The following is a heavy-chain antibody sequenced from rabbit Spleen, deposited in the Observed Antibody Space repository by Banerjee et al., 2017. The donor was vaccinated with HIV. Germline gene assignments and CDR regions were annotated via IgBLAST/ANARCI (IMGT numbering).Heavy chain of an antibody. CDR1: GFDFSSYG. D-gene: IGHD1-1*01. V-gene: IGHV1S47*01. CDR2: IDPVFGIS. J-gene: IGHJ4*01. CDR3: ARTFSDSGWNIDL. Sequence: QEQLVESGGGLVQPGGSLKLSCKASGFDFSSYGVSWVRQAPGKGLEWIGYIDPVFGISYYANWVNGRFTISSHNAQNTLFLQMNSLTVADTATYFCARTFSDSGWNIDLWGPGTLVTVS.